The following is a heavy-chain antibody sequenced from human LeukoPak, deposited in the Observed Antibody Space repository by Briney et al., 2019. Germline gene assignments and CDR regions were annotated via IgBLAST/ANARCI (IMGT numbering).Heavy chain of an antibody. D-gene: IGHD2-2*01. Sequence: SVKVSCRASGGTFSSYAISWVRQAPGQGLEWMGGIIPIFGTANYAQKFQGRVTITADESTSTAYMELSSLRSEDTAVYYCARVPVPAAMQSGQYYYGMDVWGQGTTVTVSS. CDR3: ARVPVPAAMQSGQYYYGMDV. CDR1: GGTFSSYA. J-gene: IGHJ6*02. V-gene: IGHV1-69*13. CDR2: IIPIFGTA.